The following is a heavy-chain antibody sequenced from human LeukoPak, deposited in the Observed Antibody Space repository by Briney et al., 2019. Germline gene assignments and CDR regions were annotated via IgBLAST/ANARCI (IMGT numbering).Heavy chain of an antibody. CDR3: AAEPRMTVPGPSDY. CDR1: EFTFNSYA. Sequence: PGGSLRLSCSASEFTFNSYAMSWVRQAPGKGLECVSAISGSGGSTYYADSVKGRFTISRDNSKNTLYLQMNSLKVEDTAVYYCAAEPRMTVPGPSDYWGQGTLVTVSS. V-gene: IGHV3-23*01. CDR2: ISGSGGST. D-gene: IGHD6-19*01. J-gene: IGHJ4*02.